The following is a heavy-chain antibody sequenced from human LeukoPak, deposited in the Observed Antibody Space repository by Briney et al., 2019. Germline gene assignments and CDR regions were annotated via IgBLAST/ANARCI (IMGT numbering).Heavy chain of an antibody. V-gene: IGHV3-23*01. CDR2: ISGSGGST. J-gene: IGHJ4*02. CDR1: GFIFSSYA. D-gene: IGHD5-12*01. Sequence: GGSLRLSCAASGFIFSSYATSWVRQAPGKGLEWVSVISGSGGSTYYADSVKGRFTISRDNSKNTLYLQMNSLRVEDTAVYYCAKTRGGVVATTSDYWGQGTLVTVSS. CDR3: AKTRGGVVATTSDY.